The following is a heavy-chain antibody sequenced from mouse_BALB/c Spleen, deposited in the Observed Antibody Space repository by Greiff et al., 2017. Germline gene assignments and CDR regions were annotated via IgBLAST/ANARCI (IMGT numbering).Heavy chain of an antibody. V-gene: IGHV1-55*01. CDR2: IYPGSGST. CDR1: GYNFTSYW. CDR3: ARARVDDGYFLYAMDY. J-gene: IGHJ4*01. Sequence: QVQLQQPGAELVKPGTSVKLSCKASGYNFTSYWINWVKLRPGQGLEWIGDIYPGSGSTNYNEKFKSKATLTVDTSSSTAYMQLSSLASEDSALYYCARARVDDGYFLYAMDYWGQGTSVTVSS. D-gene: IGHD2-3*01.